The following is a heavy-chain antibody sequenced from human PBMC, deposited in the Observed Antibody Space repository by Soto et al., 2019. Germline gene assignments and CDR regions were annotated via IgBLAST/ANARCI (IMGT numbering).Heavy chain of an antibody. CDR2: ISANSGRA. J-gene: IGHJ4*02. CDR3: VRQYYDFWTDFPDFDY. V-gene: IGHV1-18*01. CDR1: GYTFSKYD. D-gene: IGHD3-3*01. Sequence: ASVKVSCKTSGYTFSKYDISWVRQAPGQGLEWMGLISANSGRANYAQKLQGRVTMTTDTSTSTAYMELRGLRSDDTAVYYCVRQYYDFWTDFPDFDYWGQGTLVTVSS.